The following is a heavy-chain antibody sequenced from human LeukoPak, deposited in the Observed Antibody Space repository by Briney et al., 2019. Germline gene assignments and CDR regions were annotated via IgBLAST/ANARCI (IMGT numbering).Heavy chain of an antibody. Sequence: SVKVSCKASGGIFSSYAISWVRQAPGQGLEWMGGIIPIFGTANYAQKFQGRVTITTDESTSTAYMELSSLRSEDTAVYYCAFADFWSGYYYESRDYWGQGTLVTVSS. CDR1: GGIFSSYA. CDR2: IIPIFGTA. V-gene: IGHV1-69*05. D-gene: IGHD3-3*01. J-gene: IGHJ4*02. CDR3: AFADFWSGYYYESRDY.